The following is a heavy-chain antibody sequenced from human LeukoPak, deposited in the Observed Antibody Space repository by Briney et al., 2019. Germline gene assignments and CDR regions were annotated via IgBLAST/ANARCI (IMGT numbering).Heavy chain of an antibody. V-gene: IGHV3-23*01. CDR1: GFTFSSYA. CDR2: LSGSGVST. CDR3: AKDHYYYGSGSYYTYYFDY. Sequence: SGGSLRLSCAASGFTFSSYAMSWVRQAPGKGLEWVSALSGSGVSTYYADSVKGRFTISRDNSKNTLYLQMNSLRAEDTAVYYCAKDHYYYGSGSYYTYYFDYWGQGTLVTVSS. D-gene: IGHD3-10*01. J-gene: IGHJ4*02.